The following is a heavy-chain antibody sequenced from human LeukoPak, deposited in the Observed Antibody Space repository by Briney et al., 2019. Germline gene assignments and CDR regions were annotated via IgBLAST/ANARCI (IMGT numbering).Heavy chain of an antibody. V-gene: IGHV3-23*01. D-gene: IGHD1-26*01. J-gene: IGHJ2*01. CDR1: GFTFSSYA. CDR2: ISGSGGST. Sequence: PGGSLRLSCAASGFTFSSYAMSWVRQAPGKGLEWVSAISGSGGSTYYADSVKGRFTISRDNSKNTLYLQMNSLRAEDTAVYYCARFNSGSYDNWYFDLWGRGTLVTVSS. CDR3: ARFNSGSYDNWYFDL.